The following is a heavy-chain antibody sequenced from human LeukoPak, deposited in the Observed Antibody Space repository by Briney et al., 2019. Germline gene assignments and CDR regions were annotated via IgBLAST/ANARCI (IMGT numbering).Heavy chain of an antibody. CDR1: GGSISSSNW. J-gene: IGHJ4*02. CDR3: ARLLWFGDLESDY. D-gene: IGHD3-10*01. CDR2: IYHSGST. Sequence: KASETLSLTCAVSGGSISSSNWWSWVRQPPGKGLEWIGEIYHSGSTKYNPSLKSRVTISVDKSKNQFSLKLSSVTAADTAVYYCARLLWFGDLESDYWGQGTLVTVSS. V-gene: IGHV4-4*02.